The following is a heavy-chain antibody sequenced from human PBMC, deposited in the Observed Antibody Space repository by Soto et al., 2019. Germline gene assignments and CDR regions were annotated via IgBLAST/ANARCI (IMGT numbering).Heavy chain of an antibody. CDR2: MNPNSGNT. V-gene: IGHV1-8*01. CDR1: GYTFTSYD. CDR3: ARGEGSSWYYYYGMDV. D-gene: IGHD6-13*01. Sequence: ASVKVSCKASGYTFTSYDINWVRQATGQGLECMGWMNPNSGNTGYAQKFQGRVTMTRNTSISTAYMELSSLRSEDTAVYYCARGEGSSWYYYYGMDVWGQGTTVTVSS. J-gene: IGHJ6*01.